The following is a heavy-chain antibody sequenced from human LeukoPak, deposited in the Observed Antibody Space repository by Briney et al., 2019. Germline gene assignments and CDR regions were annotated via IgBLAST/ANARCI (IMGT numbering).Heavy chain of an antibody. CDR1: GFTFSTYW. CDR2: IKSDGSST. J-gene: IGHJ4*02. Sequence: PGGSLRLSCAASGFTFSTYWMSWVRQAPGKGLVWVSRIKSDGSSTSYADSVMGRFTISRDNAKNTLYLQMNSLGGEDTAVYYCARERYWGLGDYCGQGALVTVSS. V-gene: IGHV3-74*01. D-gene: IGHD7-27*01. CDR3: ARERYWGLGDY.